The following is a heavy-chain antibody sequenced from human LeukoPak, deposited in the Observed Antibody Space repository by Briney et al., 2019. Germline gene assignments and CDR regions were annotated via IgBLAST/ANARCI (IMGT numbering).Heavy chain of an antibody. CDR1: GFTFSSYG. CDR2: IWYDGSNK. J-gene: IGHJ4*02. V-gene: IGHV3-33*01. CDR3: ARDLDYVSTTTDY. Sequence: PGGSLRLSCAASGFTFSSYGMHWVRQAPGKGLEWVAVIWYDGSNKYYADSVKGRFTISRDNSKNTLYLQMNSLRAEDTAVYYCARDLDYVSTTTDYWGQGTLVTVSS. D-gene: IGHD4-17*01.